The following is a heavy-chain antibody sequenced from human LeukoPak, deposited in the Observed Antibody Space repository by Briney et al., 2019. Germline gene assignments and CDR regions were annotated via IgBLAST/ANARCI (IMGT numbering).Heavy chain of an antibody. CDR1: GFAFSSYT. V-gene: IGHV3-21*01. CDR2: ISTSSSYI. D-gene: IGHD6-13*01. Sequence: GGSLRLSCAASGFAFSSYTMNWVRQAPGKGLEWVSSISTSSSYIYYADSLKGRFTVSRDNAKNSLYLQMNSLRAEDTAVYYCVSLPSSTWNHWGQGTLVTVSS. J-gene: IGHJ5*02. CDR3: VSLPSSTWNH.